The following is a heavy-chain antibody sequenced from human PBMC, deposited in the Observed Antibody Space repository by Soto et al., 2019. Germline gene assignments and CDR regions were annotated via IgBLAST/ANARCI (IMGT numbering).Heavy chain of an antibody. D-gene: IGHD6-19*01. CDR2: INHSGST. V-gene: IGHV4-34*01. CDR1: GGSFSGYY. J-gene: IGHJ6*02. CDR3: ARDQNSSGWPGYYYGMDV. Sequence: SETLSLTCAVYGGSFSGYYWSWIRQPPGKGLEWIGEINHSGSTNYNPSLKSRVTISVDTSKNQFSLKLSSVTAADTAVYYCARDQNSSGWPGYYYGMDVWGQGTTVTVSS.